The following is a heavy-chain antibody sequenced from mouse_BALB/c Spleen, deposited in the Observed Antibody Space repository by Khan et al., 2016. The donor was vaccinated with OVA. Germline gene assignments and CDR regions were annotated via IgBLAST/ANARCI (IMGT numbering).Heavy chain of an antibody. CDR3: ARTARIKS. CDR2: ISYSGST. CDR1: GYSITSGYG. V-gene: IGHV3-2*02. Sequence: DVKLQESGPGLVKPSQSLSLTCTVTGYSITSGYGWNWIRQFPGNKLEWMGYISYSGSTNYNPSLKSRISITRDTSKNQFFLQLNSVTTEDTATXYCARTARIKSWGQGTTLTVSS. J-gene: IGHJ2*01. D-gene: IGHD1-2*01.